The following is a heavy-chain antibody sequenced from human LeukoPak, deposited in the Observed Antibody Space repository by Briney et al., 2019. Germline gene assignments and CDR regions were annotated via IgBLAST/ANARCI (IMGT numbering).Heavy chain of an antibody. V-gene: IGHV4-59*01. J-gene: IGHJ4*02. D-gene: IGHD1-26*01. Sequence: SETLSLTCTVSGGSISSYYWSWIRQPPGKGLEWIGYIYYSGSTNHNPSLKSRVTISVDTSKNQFSLKLSSVTAADTAVYYCARGTVTGGSYFDFDYWGQGTLVTVSS. CDR1: GGSISSYY. CDR3: ARGTVTGGSYFDFDY. CDR2: IYYSGST.